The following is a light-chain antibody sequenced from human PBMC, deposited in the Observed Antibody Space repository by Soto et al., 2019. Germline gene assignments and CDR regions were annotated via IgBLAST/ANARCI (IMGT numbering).Light chain of an antibody. Sequence: EIVLTQSPGTLSLPLGETATLSCRASQSVSRTYLAWYQQKPGQAPRLLIYGASSRASGIPDRFSGSGSGTDFTLTISRLEPEDFAMYYCQQKVTFGQGTKLEIK. CDR3: QQKVT. CDR2: GAS. J-gene: IGKJ2*01. CDR1: QSVSRTY. V-gene: IGKV3-20*01.